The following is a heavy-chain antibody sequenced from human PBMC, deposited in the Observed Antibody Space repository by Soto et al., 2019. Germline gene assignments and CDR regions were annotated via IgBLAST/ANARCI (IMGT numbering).Heavy chain of an antibody. CDR3: ARINYHGFRNFDH. J-gene: IGHJ4*02. CDR1: GGSFSGYY. V-gene: IGHV4-34*01. CDR2: INHSGST. D-gene: IGHD3-10*01. Sequence: SETLSLTCAVYGGSFSGYYWSWIRQPPGKGLEWIGEINHSGSTNYNPSLKSRVTISVDTSENQFSLKLSSVTAADTAVYYCARINYHGFRNFDHWGQGTLVTVSS.